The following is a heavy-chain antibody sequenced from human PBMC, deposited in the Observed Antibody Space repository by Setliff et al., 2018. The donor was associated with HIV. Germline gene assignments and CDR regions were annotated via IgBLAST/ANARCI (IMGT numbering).Heavy chain of an antibody. CDR1: GVSITSYF. J-gene: IGHJ4*02. D-gene: IGHD6-25*01. Sequence: SGTLSLTCTVSGVSITSYFWSWIRQPPGKGLEYIGHIYYSGGTSVTTNYNPSLKNRVSISLDTPKNQLSLNLKSVTAADTAVYFWARGNSGAFFHEFFDYWGQGTLVTVSS. CDR3: ARGNSGAFFHEFFDY. CDR2: IYYSGGTSVTT. V-gene: IGHV4-59*01.